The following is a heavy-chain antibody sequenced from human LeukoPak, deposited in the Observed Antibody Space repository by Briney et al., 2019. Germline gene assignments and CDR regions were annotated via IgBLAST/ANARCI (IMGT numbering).Heavy chain of an antibody. CDR1: GFTVSSNY. D-gene: IGHD3-22*01. CDR2: IYSGGST. Sequence: GGSLRLSCAASGFTVSSNYMSWVRQAPGKGLEWVSVIYSGGSTYYAGSVKGRFTISRDNSKNTLYLQMNSLRAEDTAVYYCARDYYDSSGYYTSSWGQGTLVTVSS. V-gene: IGHV3-53*01. J-gene: IGHJ5*02. CDR3: ARDYYDSSGYYTSS.